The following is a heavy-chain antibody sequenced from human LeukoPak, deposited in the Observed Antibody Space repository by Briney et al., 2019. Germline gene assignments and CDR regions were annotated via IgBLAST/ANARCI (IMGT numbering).Heavy chain of an antibody. Sequence: GGSLRLSCAASGFTFSSYAMHWGRQAPGKGLEYVSAISSNGGSTYYANSVKGRFTISRDNSKNTLYLQMGSLRAEDMVVYYCARGQVDTAMDYWGQGNLVTVSS. J-gene: IGHJ4*02. D-gene: IGHD5-18*01. V-gene: IGHV3-64*01. CDR1: GFTFSSYA. CDR2: ISSNGGST. CDR3: ARGQVDTAMDY.